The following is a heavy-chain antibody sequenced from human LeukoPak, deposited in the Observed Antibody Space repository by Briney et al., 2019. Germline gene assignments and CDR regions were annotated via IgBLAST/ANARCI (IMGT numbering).Heavy chain of an antibody. J-gene: IGHJ4*02. V-gene: IGHV4-38-2*02. CDR3: ARDTRTAQGFDY. D-gene: IGHD2-15*01. Sequence: SETLSLTCTVSGYSISRDYYWGWIRQPPGKGLEWIGSIYHSGNTYYNPSLKSRVTISVDTSNNRFSLSLSAVTAADTAIYYCARDTRTAQGFDYWGQGILVTVSS. CDR1: GYSISRDYY. CDR2: IYHSGNT.